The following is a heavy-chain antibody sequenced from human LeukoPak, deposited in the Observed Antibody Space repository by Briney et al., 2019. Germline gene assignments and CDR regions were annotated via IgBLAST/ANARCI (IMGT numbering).Heavy chain of an antibody. D-gene: IGHD2-21*02. V-gene: IGHV1-69*04. J-gene: IGHJ5*02. CDR1: GGTFSSYA. CDR2: IIPILGIA. Sequence: VASVNVSCKASGGTFSSYAISWVRQAPGQGLEWMGRIIPILGIANYAQKFQGRVTITADKSTSTAYMELSSLRSEDTAVYYCAREIVVVTAIGIPAGGFDPWGQGTLVTVSS. CDR3: AREIVVVTAIGIPAGGFDP.